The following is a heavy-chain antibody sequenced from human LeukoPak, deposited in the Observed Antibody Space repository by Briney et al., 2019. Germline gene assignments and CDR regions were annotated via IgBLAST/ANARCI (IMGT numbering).Heavy chain of an antibody. V-gene: IGHV3-30*18. CDR1: GFTVSSNY. J-gene: IGHJ4*02. CDR2: VTFGGRNE. CDR3: SKDNKERGYCSGGSCYSMALDG. Sequence: PGGSLRLSCAASGFTVSSNYMSWVRQAPGKGLEWVAVVTFGGRNEYYADSVKGRFTISRDNSNNTLYLQMNSLRAEDTAVYYCSKDNKERGYCSGGSCYSMALDGWGQGSLVTVSS. D-gene: IGHD2-15*01.